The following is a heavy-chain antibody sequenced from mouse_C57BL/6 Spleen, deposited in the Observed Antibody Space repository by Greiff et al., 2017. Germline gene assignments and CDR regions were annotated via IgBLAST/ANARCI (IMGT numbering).Heavy chain of an antibody. D-gene: IGHD1-1*01. CDR3: ARDYGSSYSAMDY. CDR2: ISGGGGNP. V-gene: IGHV5-9*01. CDR1: GFTFSSYT. Sequence: DVKLVESGGGLVKPGGSLKLSCAASGFTFSSYTMSWVRQTPEKRLEWVATISGGGGNPYYPATVKGRFTISRDNAKNTLYLQMSSLRSEDTALYYCARDYGSSYSAMDYWGQGTSVTVSS. J-gene: IGHJ4*01.